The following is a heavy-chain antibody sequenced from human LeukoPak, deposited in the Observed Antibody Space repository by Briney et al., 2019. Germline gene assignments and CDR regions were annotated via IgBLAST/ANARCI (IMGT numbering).Heavy chain of an antibody. CDR3: ARESTTEDAFDI. CDR1: GGSISSYY. D-gene: IGHD1-14*01. V-gene: IGHV4-59*01. CDR2: IYYSGST. Sequence: SETLSLTCTVSGGSISSYYWSWLRQPPGKGLEWIGYIYYSGSTNYNPSLKSRVTISVDTSKNQFSLKLSSVTAADTAVYYCARESTTEDAFDIWGQGTMVTVSS. J-gene: IGHJ3*02.